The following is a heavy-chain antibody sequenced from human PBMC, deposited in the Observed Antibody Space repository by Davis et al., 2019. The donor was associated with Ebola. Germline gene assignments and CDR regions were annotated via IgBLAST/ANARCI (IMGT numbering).Heavy chain of an antibody. Sequence: GESLKISCAASGLTFNNYAMTWVRQAPGKGLEWVSAISGDGTSTYCADSVKGRSTISRDNSKNSLYLQMNSLRAEDTAIYYCAKRMAAPGPYFDYWGQGTLVTDSS. CDR3: AKRMAAPGPYFDY. CDR1: GLTFNNYA. J-gene: IGHJ4*02. D-gene: IGHD6-13*01. V-gene: IGHV3-23*01. CDR2: ISGDGTST.